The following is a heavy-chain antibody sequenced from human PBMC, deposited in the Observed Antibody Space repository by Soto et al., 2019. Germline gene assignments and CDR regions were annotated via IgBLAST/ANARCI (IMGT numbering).Heavy chain of an antibody. V-gene: IGHV3-33*01. D-gene: IGHD1-1*01. Sequence: PGGSLRLSCAAAGFTFSTYGMHWVRQTPGKGLEWVAVIWYDASHKFYADSVKGRFTISRDNSKNTLFLQMNSLRAEDTATYYCARDKIWNDETPEDYYYASDVWGQGTTVTVSS. CDR1: GFTFSTYG. CDR3: ARDKIWNDETPEDYYYASDV. CDR2: IWYDASHK. J-gene: IGHJ6*02.